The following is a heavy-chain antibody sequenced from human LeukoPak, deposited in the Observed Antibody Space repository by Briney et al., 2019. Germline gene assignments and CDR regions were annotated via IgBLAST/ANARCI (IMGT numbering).Heavy chain of an antibody. Sequence: GGSLRLSCAASGFTFSSYSMNWVRQAPGKGLEWVSSISSSSSYIYYADSVKCRFTISRDNAKNSLYLNMNSLRAEATALYYCARGQGYSYGYPIDYWGKGTLVTVSS. CDR1: GFTFSSYS. D-gene: IGHD5-18*01. CDR2: ISSSSSYI. CDR3: ARGQGYSYGYPIDY. J-gene: IGHJ4*02. V-gene: IGHV3-21*01.